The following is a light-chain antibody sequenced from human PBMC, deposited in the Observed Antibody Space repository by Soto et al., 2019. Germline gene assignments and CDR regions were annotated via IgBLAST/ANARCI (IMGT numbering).Light chain of an antibody. Sequence: DIVMTQSPATLSVSPGETATVSCRASQRVSSSFLVWYQQKPGQPPRLLIYGASSRATGIPDRFSGSGSGTDFTLTISSLQSEDFAVYYCQQYDNWPWTFGQGTKVDI. CDR3: QQYDNWPWT. V-gene: IGKV3D-15*01. CDR1: QRVSSS. CDR2: GAS. J-gene: IGKJ1*01.